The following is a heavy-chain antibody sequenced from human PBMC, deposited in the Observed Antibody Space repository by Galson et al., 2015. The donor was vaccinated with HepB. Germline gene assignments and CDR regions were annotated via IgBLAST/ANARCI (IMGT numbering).Heavy chain of an antibody. CDR1: GFTFSSYT. CDR2: ISSSSGSI. D-gene: IGHD3-16*01. CDR3: ARASGGAIYY. J-gene: IGHJ4*02. Sequence: SLRLSCAASGFTFSSYTMIWVRQAPGKGLEWVSYISSSSGSIYYADSVKGRFTISRDNAKSSLYLQMNSLRDEDTAVCYCARASGGAIYYWGQGTLVTVSS. V-gene: IGHV3-48*02.